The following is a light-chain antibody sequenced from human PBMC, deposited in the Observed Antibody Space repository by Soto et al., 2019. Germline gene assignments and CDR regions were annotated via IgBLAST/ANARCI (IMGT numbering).Light chain of an antibody. CDR1: QSVSNNY. V-gene: IGKV3-20*01. J-gene: IGKJ5*01. CDR2: GAS. CDR3: QQYGKSPQIT. Sequence: EIVLTQSPGTLSLSPGERATLSCRASQSVSNNYLAWYQQKPGQAPRLLIYGASNRATGIPDRFSGSGSGTDFTLTISRLEPEDFAVYYCQQYGKSPQITFGQGTRLEI.